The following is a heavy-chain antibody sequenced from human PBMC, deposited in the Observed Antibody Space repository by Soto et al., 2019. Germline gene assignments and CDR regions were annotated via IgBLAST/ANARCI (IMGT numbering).Heavy chain of an antibody. Sequence: QVQLVQSGAEVKKPGSSVKVSCKASGGTFSSYAISWVRQAPGQGLEWMGGIIPIFGTANYAQKYQGRDTITADETTSTTYMELSSLRSEDKAVYYSAKARWAVDALDIWGKGKMVTVSS. J-gene: IGHJ3*02. V-gene: IGHV1-69*01. CDR1: GGTFSSYA. CDR3: AKARWAVDALDI. D-gene: IGHD1-26*01. CDR2: IIPIFGTA.